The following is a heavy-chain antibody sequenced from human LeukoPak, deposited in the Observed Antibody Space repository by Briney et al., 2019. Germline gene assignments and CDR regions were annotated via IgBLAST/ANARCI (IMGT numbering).Heavy chain of an antibody. Sequence: PGGSLRLSCAASGFTVNSNYMSWVRQAPGKGLEGVSVIYSGGSTYYADSVKGRFTISRDNSKNTLYLQMNSLRAEDTAVYYCARGVVVAAIFDDWGQGTLVTVSS. CDR3: ARGVVVAAIFDD. V-gene: IGHV3-66*02. D-gene: IGHD2-15*01. CDR1: GFTVNSNY. CDR2: IYSGGST. J-gene: IGHJ4*02.